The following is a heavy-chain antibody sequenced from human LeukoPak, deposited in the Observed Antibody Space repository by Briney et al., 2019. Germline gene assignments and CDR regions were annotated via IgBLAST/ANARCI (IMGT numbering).Heavy chain of an antibody. CDR1: GYTFTGYY. CDR2: INPNSGGT. V-gene: IGHV1-2*02. J-gene: IGHJ4*02. D-gene: IGHD2-2*01. Sequence: ASVKVSCKASGYTFTGYYMHWVRQAPGQGLEWMGWINPNSGGTNYAQKFQGRVTMTRDTSISTAYMELSRLRSDDTAVYYCATEVYCSSTSCRDYWGQGTLVTVSS. CDR3: ATEVYCSSTSCRDY.